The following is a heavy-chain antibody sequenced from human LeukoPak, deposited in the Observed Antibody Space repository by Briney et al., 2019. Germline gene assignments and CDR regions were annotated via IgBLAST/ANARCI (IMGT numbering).Heavy chain of an antibody. D-gene: IGHD6-13*01. CDR1: GFTFSSYG. J-gene: IGHJ5*02. CDR2: IWYDGSNK. V-gene: IGHV3-33*01. Sequence: PGGSLRLSCAASGFTFSSYGMHWARQAPGKGLEWVAVIWYDGSNKYYADSVKGRFTISRDNSKNTLYLQMNSLSAEDTAVYYCARLGGYSSSSPGWFDPWGQGTLVTVSS. CDR3: ARLGGYSSSSPGWFDP.